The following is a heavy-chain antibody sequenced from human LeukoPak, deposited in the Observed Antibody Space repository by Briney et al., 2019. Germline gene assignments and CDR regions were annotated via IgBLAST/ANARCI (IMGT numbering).Heavy chain of an antibody. CDR2: IYYSGST. CDR1: GGSISSGDYY. D-gene: IGHD6-6*01. J-gene: IGHJ4*02. CDR3: ASTYSSSSLIDY. Sequence: SETLSLTCTVSGGSISSGDYYWSWIRQPPGKGLEWIGYIYYSGSTYYNPSLKSRVTISVDTSKNQFSLKLSSVTAADTAVYYCASTYSSSSLIDYWGQGTLVTASS. V-gene: IGHV4-30-4*08.